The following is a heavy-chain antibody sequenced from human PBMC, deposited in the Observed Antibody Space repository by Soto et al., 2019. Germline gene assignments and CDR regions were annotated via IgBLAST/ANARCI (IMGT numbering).Heavy chain of an antibody. Sequence: PGGSLRLSCAASGFTFSNSWMHWVRQAPGKGLVWVSRIGSDGSSTVYADSVKGRFTISRDNSKNTLYLQMGSLRAEDMAVYYCARDWQGPSTHYGSGSPGVNYYYYYGMDVWGQGTTVTVSS. CDR3: ARDWQGPSTHYGSGSPGVNYYYYYGMDV. D-gene: IGHD3-10*01. J-gene: IGHJ6*02. V-gene: IGHV3-74*01. CDR1: GFTFSNSW. CDR2: IGSDGSST.